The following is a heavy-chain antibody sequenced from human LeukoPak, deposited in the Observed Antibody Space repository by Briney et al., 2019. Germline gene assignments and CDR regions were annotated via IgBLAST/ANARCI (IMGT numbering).Heavy chain of an antibody. V-gene: IGHV1-69*01. CDR2: IIPIFGTA. CDR1: GGTFSSYA. CDR3: ARDDGYDFWSGSSLDY. D-gene: IGHD3-3*01. Sequence: SVKVSCKASGGTFSSYAISWVRQAPGQGLEWMGGIIPIFGTANYAQKFQGRVTITADESTSTAYMELSSLRSEDTAVYYCARDDGYDFWSGSSLDYWGQGTLVTVSS. J-gene: IGHJ4*02.